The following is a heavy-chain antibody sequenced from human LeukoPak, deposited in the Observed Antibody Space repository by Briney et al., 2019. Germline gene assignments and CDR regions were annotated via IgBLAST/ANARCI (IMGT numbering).Heavy chain of an antibody. CDR2: ISGSGTSV. Sequence: GGSLRLSCAASGFTFRSYAMSWVRQAPGKGLQWVSSISGSGTSVNYADSVKGRFSISRDNSKNTLYLQMTNLRAEDTAVYYCAKIPSVNYYMDVWGKGTTVTVSS. CDR3: AKIPSVNYYMDV. D-gene: IGHD5/OR15-5a*01. J-gene: IGHJ6*03. CDR1: GFTFRSYA. V-gene: IGHV3-23*01.